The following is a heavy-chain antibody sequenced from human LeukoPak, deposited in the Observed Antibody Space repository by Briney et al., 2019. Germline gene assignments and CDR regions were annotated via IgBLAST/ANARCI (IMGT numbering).Heavy chain of an antibody. CDR1: GYTFTSYD. Sequence: GASVKVSCKASGYTFTSYDINWVRQATGQGLEWMGWMNPNSGNTGYAQKFQARVTITRNTSISTAYMELSSLRSGDTAVYYCARDYSYAFDIWGQGTMVTVSS. D-gene: IGHD2-21*01. CDR2: MNPNSGNT. J-gene: IGHJ3*02. CDR3: ARDYSYAFDI. V-gene: IGHV1-8*03.